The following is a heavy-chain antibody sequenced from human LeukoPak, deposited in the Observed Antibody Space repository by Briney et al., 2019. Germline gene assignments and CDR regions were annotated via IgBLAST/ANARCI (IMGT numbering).Heavy chain of an antibody. CDR1: GFTFSNYA. CDR2: ISGSGDST. CDR3: TRTRGCSSTSCYADY. J-gene: IGHJ4*02. V-gene: IGHV3-23*01. D-gene: IGHD2-2*01. Sequence: GGSLRLSCEASGFTFSNYAMTWVRQAPGKGLEWVSGISGSGDSTYYADSVKGRFTISRDNSKNTLYLQTNSLRAEDTAVYSCTRTRGCSSTSCYADYWGQGTLVTVSS.